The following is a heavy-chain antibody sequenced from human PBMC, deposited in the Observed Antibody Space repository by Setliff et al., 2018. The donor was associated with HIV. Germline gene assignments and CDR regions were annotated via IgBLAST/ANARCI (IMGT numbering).Heavy chain of an antibody. J-gene: IGHJ4*02. CDR1: GFTFRDFA. V-gene: IGHV3-30*07. Sequence: GWSLRLSCVASGFTFRDFAMYWVRQAPAKGLEWVSAISYDGSRIHYADSVKGRFNISRDNSKNTLYLQVSSLRPEDTALYYCASARIPTGGTSTSFDYWGRGTLVTVSS. CDR2: ISYDGSRI. CDR3: ASARIPTGGTSTSFDY. D-gene: IGHD1-1*01.